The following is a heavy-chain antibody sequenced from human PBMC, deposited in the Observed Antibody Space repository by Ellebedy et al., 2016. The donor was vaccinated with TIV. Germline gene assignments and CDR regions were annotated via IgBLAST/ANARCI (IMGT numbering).Heavy chain of an antibody. V-gene: IGHV3-53*01. Sequence: GESLKISXAASGFTVSSTYLSWVRQAPGKGLEWVSVIYSGGNTYYADSVKGRFTVSRDSSKNTLFLQMNSLRVEDTAVYYCARGLFDYWGQGTLVTVSS. CDR2: IYSGGNT. CDR3: ARGLFDY. CDR1: GFTVSSTY. J-gene: IGHJ4*02.